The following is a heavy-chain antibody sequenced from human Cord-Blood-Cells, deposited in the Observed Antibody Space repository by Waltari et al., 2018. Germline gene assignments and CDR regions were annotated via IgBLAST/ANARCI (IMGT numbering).Heavy chain of an antibody. D-gene: IGHD6-13*01. J-gene: IGHJ6*02. CDR3: ARGSIAAAGNMFYYGMDV. CDR1: GGTFSSYA. Sequence: QVQLVQSGAEVKKPGSSVKVSCKASGGTFSSYAISWVRQAPGQGLEWMGGIIPIFGTANYAQKFQGRVTITADKSTSTAYMELSSLRSEDTAVYYCARGSIAAAGNMFYYGMDVWGQGTTVTVSS. CDR2: IIPIFGTA. V-gene: IGHV1-69*06.